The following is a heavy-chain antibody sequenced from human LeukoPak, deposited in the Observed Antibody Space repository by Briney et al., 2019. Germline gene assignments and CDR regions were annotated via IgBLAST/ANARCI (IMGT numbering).Heavy chain of an antibody. J-gene: IGHJ5*02. CDR2: ISSSSSYI. Sequence: GGSLRLSCAASGFTFSSYSMNWVRQAPGKGLEWVSSISSSSSYIYYADSVKGRFTISRDNAKNPLYLQMNSLRAEDTAVYYCARGSLSSGYSNNWFDPWGQGTLVTVSS. V-gene: IGHV3-21*01. CDR1: GFTFSSYS. D-gene: IGHD3-22*01. CDR3: ARGSLSSGYSNNWFDP.